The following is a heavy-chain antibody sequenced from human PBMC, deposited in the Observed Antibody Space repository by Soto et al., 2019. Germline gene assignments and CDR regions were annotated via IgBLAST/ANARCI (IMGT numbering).Heavy chain of an antibody. J-gene: IGHJ4*02. CDR3: ARTHCTNGVCYPYYFDY. CDR1: GGSISSYY. D-gene: IGHD2-8*01. V-gene: IGHV4-59*08. CDR2: IYYSGST. Sequence: SETLSLTCTVSGGSISSYYWSWIRQPPGKGLEWIGYIYYSGSTNYNPSLKSRVTISVDTSKNQFSLKLSSVTAADTAVYYCARTHCTNGVCYPYYFDYWGQGTLLTVSS.